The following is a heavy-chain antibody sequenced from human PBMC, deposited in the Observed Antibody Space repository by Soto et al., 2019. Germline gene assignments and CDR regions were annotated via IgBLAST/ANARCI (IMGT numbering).Heavy chain of an antibody. CDR3: ARAGAAPCYCYGMDV. D-gene: IGHD2-15*01. J-gene: IGHJ6*02. CDR2: ISTYNGDT. V-gene: IGHV1-18*01. CDR1: GYTFSTSG. Sequence: QVQLVQSGAEVRKPGASVKVSCKGSGYTFSTSGMTWLRQAPGQGLAWMGWISTYNGDTNDAPKFQDRVTMTSDTCTSTVYMELRSLRSDDTAVYYCARAGAAPCYCYGMDVWGQGTRVTVSS.